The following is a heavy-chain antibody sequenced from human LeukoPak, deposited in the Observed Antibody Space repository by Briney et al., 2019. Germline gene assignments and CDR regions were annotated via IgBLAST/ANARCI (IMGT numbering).Heavy chain of an antibody. Sequence: GGSLRLSCGASGFTFSSCAMTWVRQAPGKGLEWVSAISGTGGYTYYADSVKGRFTISRDNAKKSLYLQMNSLRGEDTAVYYCARGLDVVAASNDAFDIWGQGTMVTVSS. CDR2: ISGTGGYT. D-gene: IGHD6-13*01. J-gene: IGHJ3*02. CDR3: ARGLDVVAASNDAFDI. V-gene: IGHV3-21*01. CDR1: GFTFSSCA.